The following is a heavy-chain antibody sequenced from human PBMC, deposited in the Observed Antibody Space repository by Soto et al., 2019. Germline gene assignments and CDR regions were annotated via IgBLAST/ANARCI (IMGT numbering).Heavy chain of an antibody. CDR2: INPDSGGT. Sequence: QVQLVQSGAEVKKPGASVKVSCKASGYTFTAYYIHWVRQAPGQGLEYMGWINPDSGGTNYAQKFKDWVTMTRDTSISTAYMDLSRLRSDDTAVYYGAKDRGSAQLDFDYWGQGTLVTVSS. V-gene: IGHV1-2*04. J-gene: IGHJ4*02. CDR3: AKDRGSAQLDFDY. D-gene: IGHD3-10*01. CDR1: GYTFTAYY.